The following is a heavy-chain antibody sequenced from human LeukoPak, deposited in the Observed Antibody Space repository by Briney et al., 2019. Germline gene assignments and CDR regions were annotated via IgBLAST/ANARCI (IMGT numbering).Heavy chain of an antibody. V-gene: IGHV3-13*04. CDR1: GFTFSSYD. Sequence: GGSLRLSCAASGFTFSSYDMHWVRQAPGKRLEWVSGIGTAGDTYYLGSVQGRFTISRENARNSLYLQMNSLRAGDTAVYYCAREVDSGSYMDSAFDIWGQGTMVTVSS. CDR3: AREVDSGSYMDSAFDI. D-gene: IGHD1-26*01. CDR2: IGTAGDT. J-gene: IGHJ3*02.